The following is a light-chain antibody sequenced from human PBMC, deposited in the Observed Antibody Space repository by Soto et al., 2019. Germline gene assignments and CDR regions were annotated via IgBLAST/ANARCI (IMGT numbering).Light chain of an antibody. V-gene: IGLV1-47*01. CDR3: AAWDDSLTAVV. CDR2: RND. Sequence: QRVLTQPPSASETPGQRVTISCSGSFSNIGSNYVCWYQQVLGAAPKILISRNDQRPSGVPDRFSGSKSGTSASLAISGLQSDDEADYYCAAWDDSLTAVVFGGGTKLTVL. J-gene: IGLJ2*01. CDR1: FSNIGSNY.